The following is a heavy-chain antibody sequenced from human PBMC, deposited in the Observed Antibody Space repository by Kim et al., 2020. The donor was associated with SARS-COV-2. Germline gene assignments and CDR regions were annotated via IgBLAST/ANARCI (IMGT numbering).Heavy chain of an antibody. J-gene: IGHJ4*01. V-gene: IGHV6-1*01. CDR3: ARGKFFEY. CDR2: TYYTSRLYN. Sequence: SQTLSLTCAVSGDSVSRYIWTWIRQSPSRGLEWLGRTYYTSRLYNDYAPSLKSRITIKPDTSENQVSLQLNSVTPEDTAVYFCARGKFFEYWGQGTLVTVSS. CDR1: GDSVSRYI.